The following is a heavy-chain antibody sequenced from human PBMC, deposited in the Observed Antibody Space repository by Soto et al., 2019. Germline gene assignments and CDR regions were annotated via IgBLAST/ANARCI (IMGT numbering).Heavy chain of an antibody. Sequence: GGSLRLSCAASGFTFSNYAMSWVRQAPGKGLLWVSAISGSGVTTYYADSVKGRFTISRDNSKNTLYLQMNSLRAEDTAVYYCAKDRQQLVFGGNWFDPWGQGTLVTVSS. D-gene: IGHD6-13*01. J-gene: IGHJ5*02. V-gene: IGHV3-23*01. CDR3: AKDRQQLVFGGNWFDP. CDR2: ISGSGVTT. CDR1: GFTFSNYA.